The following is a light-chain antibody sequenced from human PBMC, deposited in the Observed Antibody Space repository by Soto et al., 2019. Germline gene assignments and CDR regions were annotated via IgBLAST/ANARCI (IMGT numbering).Light chain of an antibody. Sequence: EIVLTQFPGALPLSPGERVTLSCRASQTVSNTYLAWYQQKSGQAPKFLIYGASNRATGIPDRFSGSGSGTDFTLNISRLEPEDFAVYYCQQYGALPPTFGGGTKVEIK. J-gene: IGKJ4*01. V-gene: IGKV3-20*01. CDR3: QQYGALPPT. CDR2: GAS. CDR1: QTVSNTY.